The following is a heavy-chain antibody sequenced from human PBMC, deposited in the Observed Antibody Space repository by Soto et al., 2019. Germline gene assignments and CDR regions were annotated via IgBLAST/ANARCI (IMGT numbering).Heavy chain of an antibody. V-gene: IGHV1-69*13. Sequence: SVKVSCKASGGTFSSYAISWVRQAPGQGLEWMGGIIPIFGTANYAQKFQGRVTITADESTSTAYMELSSLRSEDTAVYYCARDLIDILTGYYLYYFDYWGQGTLVTVYS. D-gene: IGHD3-9*01. CDR2: IIPIFGTA. J-gene: IGHJ4*02. CDR1: GGTFSSYA. CDR3: ARDLIDILTGYYLYYFDY.